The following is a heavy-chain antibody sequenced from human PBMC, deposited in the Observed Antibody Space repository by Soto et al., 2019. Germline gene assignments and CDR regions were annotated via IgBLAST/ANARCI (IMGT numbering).Heavy chain of an antibody. V-gene: IGHV1-2*06. CDR3: ARVWVGASIDGMDV. D-gene: IGHD1-26*01. J-gene: IGHJ6*02. CDR1: GYTFTGYY. CDR2: INPDGGAT. Sequence: ASVKVSCKASGYTFTGYYMYWVRQAPGQGLEWMGRINPDGGATNYAQKFQGRVTMTRDTSIKTAYMELSGLKSDDTAIYYCARVWVGASIDGMDVWGLGTTVTVSS.